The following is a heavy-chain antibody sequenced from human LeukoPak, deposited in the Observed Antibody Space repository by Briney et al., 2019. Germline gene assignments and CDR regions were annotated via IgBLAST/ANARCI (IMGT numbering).Heavy chain of an antibody. D-gene: IGHD1-1*01. J-gene: IGHJ4*02. Sequence: LSGGSLRLSCVASGFTFSSHAMCWVRQAPGKGLEWVASIDISGGSTYYEDSVQGRFTISRDNSKNTLYLEMNSLRVEDTALYYCANEVRPNDYWGQGTLVTVSS. CDR3: ANEVRPNDY. CDR2: IDISGGST. V-gene: IGHV3-23*01. CDR1: GFTFSSHA.